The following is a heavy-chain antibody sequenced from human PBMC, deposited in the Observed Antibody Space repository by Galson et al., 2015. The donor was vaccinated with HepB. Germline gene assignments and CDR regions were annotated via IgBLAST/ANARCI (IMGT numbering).Heavy chain of an antibody. V-gene: IGHV3-33*01. CDR1: GFTFSSYG. Sequence: SLRLSCAASGFTFSSYGMHWVRQAPGKGLEWVAVIWYDGSNKYYADSVKGRFTISRENAKNSLYLQMNSLRAGDTAVYYCARVHYYDSSGYYFLDYWGQGTLVTVSS. J-gene: IGHJ4*02. CDR3: ARVHYYDSSGYYFLDY. CDR2: IWYDGSNK. D-gene: IGHD3-22*01.